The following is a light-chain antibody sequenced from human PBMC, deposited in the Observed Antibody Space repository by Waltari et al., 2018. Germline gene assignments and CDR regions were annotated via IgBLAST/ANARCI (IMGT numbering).Light chain of an antibody. J-gene: IGKJ1*01. CDR1: QSVSNNY. Sequence: EIVLTQSPGTLSLSPGERATLSCRASQSVSNNYLAWYQQKPGQAPRLLIYGATSRATGIPDRFSGSGSGTDFSLTISRLEPEDCAVYYCQQYGSSPRTLGQGTKVEIK. CDR3: QQYGSSPRT. CDR2: GAT. V-gene: IGKV3-20*01.